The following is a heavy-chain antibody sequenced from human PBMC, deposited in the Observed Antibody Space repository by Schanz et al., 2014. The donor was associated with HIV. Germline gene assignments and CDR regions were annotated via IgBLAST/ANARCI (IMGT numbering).Heavy chain of an antibody. CDR2: ISGSGGST. CDR1: GFTFSSNG. D-gene: IGHD6-19*01. Sequence: QVQLVESGGGVVQPGRSLRLSCSASGFTFSSNGMHWVRQAPGKGLEWVSDISGSGGSTYYADSVKGRFTISRDNPKNTLSLQMDSLRGDDTALYYCARGVPAHSSGWYLDYWGQGTLVIVSS. V-gene: IGHV3-NL1*01. CDR3: ARGVPAHSSGWYLDY. J-gene: IGHJ4*02.